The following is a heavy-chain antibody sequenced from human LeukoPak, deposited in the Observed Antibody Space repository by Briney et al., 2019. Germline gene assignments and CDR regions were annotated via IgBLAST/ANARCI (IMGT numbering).Heavy chain of an antibody. D-gene: IGHD5-24*01. CDR1: GFTFSDYY. CDR3: ARDKDGYNPTLDY. V-gene: IGHV3-11*06. Sequence: GGSLRLSCAASGFTFSDYYMSWIRQAPGKGLEWVSYISSSGSYSNYADSVKGRFTTSRDNAKNSLYLQMNSLRAEDTAVYYCARDKDGYNPTLDYWGQGTLVTVSS. CDR2: ISSSGSYS. J-gene: IGHJ4*02.